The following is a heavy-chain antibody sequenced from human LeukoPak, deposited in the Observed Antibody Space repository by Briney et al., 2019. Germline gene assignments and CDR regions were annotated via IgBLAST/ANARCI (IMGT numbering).Heavy chain of an antibody. CDR2: ISGSGGST. CDR3: TRNGGGLDY. V-gene: IGHV3-23*01. CDR1: GFTFSSYA. Sequence: GGSLRLSCAASGFTFSSYAMSWVRQAPGKGLEWVSAISGSGGSTYYADSVKGRFTISRDNAKNSLFLQMNSLRGEDTAVYYCTRNGGGLDYWGQGTLVTVSS. D-gene: IGHD2-21*01. J-gene: IGHJ4*02.